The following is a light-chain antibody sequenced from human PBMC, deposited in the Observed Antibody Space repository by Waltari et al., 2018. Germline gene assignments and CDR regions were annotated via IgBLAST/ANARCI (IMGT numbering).Light chain of an antibody. V-gene: IGKV3-15*01. Sequence: EVVMTQSPATLSVSPGERATLSCRASQNVDINLAWYQQKPGQAPRLLIYEASTRATGIPARFSGRGSGTEFTLTISSLQSEDFAVYYCQQYNSWPTFGQGTKVEIK. CDR1: QNVDIN. J-gene: IGKJ1*01. CDR3: QQYNSWPT. CDR2: EAS.